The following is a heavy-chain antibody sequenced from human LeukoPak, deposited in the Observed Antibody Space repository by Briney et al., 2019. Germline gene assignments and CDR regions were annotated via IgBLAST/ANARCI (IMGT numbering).Heavy chain of an antibody. V-gene: IGHV3-53*01. D-gene: IGHD3-10*01. J-gene: IGHJ5*02. CDR3: ARDNYGDP. Sequence: GGSLRLSCAASGFTVSSNHMSWVRQAPGKGLEWVSVIYSGGSTYYADSVRGRFTISRDNSKNTLYLQMNSLRAEDTAVYYCARDNYGDPWGQGTLVTVSS. CDR1: GFTVSSNH. CDR2: IYSGGST.